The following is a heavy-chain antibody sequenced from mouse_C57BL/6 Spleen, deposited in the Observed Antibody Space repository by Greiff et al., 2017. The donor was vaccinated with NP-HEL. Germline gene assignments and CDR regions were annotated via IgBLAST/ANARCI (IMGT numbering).Heavy chain of an antibody. CDR2: ISDGGSYT. CDR1: GFTFSSYA. Sequence: EVQGVESGGGLVKPGGSLKLSCAASGFTFSSYAMSWVRQTPEKRLEWVATISDGGSYTYYPDNVKGRFTISRDNAKNHLYLQMSHLKSEDTAMYYCAREDGYYGSSYWYFDVWGTGTTVTVSS. D-gene: IGHD1-1*01. CDR3: AREDGYYGSSYWYFDV. J-gene: IGHJ1*03. V-gene: IGHV5-4*01.